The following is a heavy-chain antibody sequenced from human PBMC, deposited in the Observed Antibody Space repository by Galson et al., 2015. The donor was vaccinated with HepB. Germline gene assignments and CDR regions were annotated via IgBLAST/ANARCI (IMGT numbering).Heavy chain of an antibody. Sequence: QSGAEVKKPGESLKISCQVPGYMFASYWIAWVRQMPGKGLEWMGFIYPGDSDTRYSPSFQGQVTISADKSVSTAYLQWSSLRASDTAIYYCARLKKSGSLLGTGYFDYWGQGTLVTVSS. J-gene: IGHJ4*02. CDR3: ARLKKSGSLLGTGYFDY. CDR1: GYMFASYW. D-gene: IGHD2-21*02. CDR2: IYPGDSDT. V-gene: IGHV5-51*01.